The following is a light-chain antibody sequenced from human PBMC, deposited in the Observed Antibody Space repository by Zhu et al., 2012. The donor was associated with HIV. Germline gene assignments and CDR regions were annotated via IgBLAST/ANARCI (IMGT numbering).Light chain of an antibody. CDR1: QGISSD. J-gene: IGKJ4*01. V-gene: IGKV1D-8*03. Sequence: VIWMTQSPSFLSASTGDRVTISCRMSQGISSDLAWYQQKPGKAPKLLIYAASILQSGVPSRFSGSGSGTEFTLTISSLQPEDFATYYCQHLTVYPTFGGGSKVEIK. CDR2: AAS. CDR3: QHLTVYPT.